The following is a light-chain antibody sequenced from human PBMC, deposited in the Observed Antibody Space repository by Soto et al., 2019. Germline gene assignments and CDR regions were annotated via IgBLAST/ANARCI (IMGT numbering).Light chain of an antibody. J-gene: IGKJ5*01. Sequence: DIVLTQSPATLSLSQGARATLSCRASQSVSSGYLAWYQKKRCQDPRILIYGASSRATGIPDRFSGIVSGTDFNLTLSRLETEDCAVYYGQQPFNGTITSGQLTRLEI. CDR2: GAS. CDR3: QQPFNGTIT. CDR1: QSVSSGY. V-gene: IGKV3D-20*02.